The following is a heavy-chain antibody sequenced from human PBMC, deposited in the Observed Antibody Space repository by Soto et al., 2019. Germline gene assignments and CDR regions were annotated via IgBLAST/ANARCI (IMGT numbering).Heavy chain of an antibody. CDR1: GFTFSSHW. V-gene: IGHV3-74*01. Sequence: GGSLRLSCTAPGFTFSSHWMDWVRQAPGKGPVWVSRINGDGISTNYAEFVQGRFTISRDNAKNTLYLQMNRLRVEDTGIYYCAGVVNVGYYYYAMDVWGQGTTVTVSS. D-gene: IGHD2-15*01. CDR3: AGVVNVGYYYYAMDV. CDR2: INGDGIST. J-gene: IGHJ6*02.